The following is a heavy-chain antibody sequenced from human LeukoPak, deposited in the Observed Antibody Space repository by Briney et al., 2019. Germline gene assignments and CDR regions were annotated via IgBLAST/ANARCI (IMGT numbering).Heavy chain of an antibody. D-gene: IGHD3-10*01. J-gene: IGHJ4*02. Sequence: GGSLRLSCAASGFTFSSYSMNWVRQAPGKGLEWVSSISSSSSYIYYADSVKGRFTISRDNAKNSLYLQMNGLRVEDMSVYYCARVRGSGNRLGYFDYWGQGTLVTVSS. CDR1: GFTFSSYS. CDR2: ISSSSSYI. CDR3: ARVRGSGNRLGYFDY. V-gene: IGHV3-21*01.